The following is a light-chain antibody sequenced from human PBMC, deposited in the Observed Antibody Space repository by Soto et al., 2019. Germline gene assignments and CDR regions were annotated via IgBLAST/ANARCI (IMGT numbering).Light chain of an antibody. CDR2: GAS. CDR1: QSVNSR. V-gene: IGKV3D-15*02. Sequence: EIVMTQSPATMSVSPEERATLYCRASQSVNSRLAWYQHKPGQAPRLLISGASNRASGIPARFSAWGSGTDFTLTISRVDPADFAFYYCQQYFTSPITCGKGKRRAIK. J-gene: IGKJ5*01. CDR3: QQYFTSPIT.